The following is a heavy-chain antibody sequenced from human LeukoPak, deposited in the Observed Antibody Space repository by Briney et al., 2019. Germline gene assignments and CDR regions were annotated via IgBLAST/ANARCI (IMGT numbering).Heavy chain of an antibody. D-gene: IGHD1-1*01. J-gene: IGHJ5*01. CDR2: ITSDGSTT. V-gene: IGHV3-74*01. CDR3: AGQRFDS. CDR1: GFTFNIYW. Sequence: GGSLRLSCAASGFTFNIYWMHWVRQAPGEGLVWVSRITSDGSTTNYADSVKGRSTISRDNAKNTLYLQMNSLRAEDTAVYYCAGQRFDSWGQGTLVTVSS.